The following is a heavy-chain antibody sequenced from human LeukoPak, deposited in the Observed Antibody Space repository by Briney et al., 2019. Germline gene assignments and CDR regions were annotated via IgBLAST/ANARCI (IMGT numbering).Heavy chain of an antibody. CDR2: TYYRSTWYN. CDR3: ARGLTQYDCFDP. J-gene: IGHJ5*02. Sequence: SLTLSLTCAISGDSVSSYSVTWNWIRQSPSRGLEWLGRTYYRSTWYNDYAVSVRGRITVNPDTSKNQFSLHLNSVTPEDTAVYYCARGLTQYDCFDPWGQGILVTVSS. V-gene: IGHV6-1*01. CDR1: GDSVSSYSVT. D-gene: IGHD2-2*01.